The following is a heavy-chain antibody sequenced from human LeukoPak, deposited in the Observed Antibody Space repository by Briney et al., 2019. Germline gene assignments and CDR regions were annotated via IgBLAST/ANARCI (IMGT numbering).Heavy chain of an antibody. V-gene: IGHV4-4*07. CDR3: ARAPVIMVRGVVMPNNKGEIAYYFDF. Sequence: SETLSLTCTVSGGAISSYYWSWIRQPAGKGLEWIGRIYSSGSINYNPSLKSRVTMSVDTSKNQFSLKLTPVTAGDTAVYYCARAPVIMVRGVVMPNNKGEIAYYFDFWGQGTLVTVSS. D-gene: IGHD3-10*01. CDR2: IYSSGSI. J-gene: IGHJ4*02. CDR1: GGAISSYY.